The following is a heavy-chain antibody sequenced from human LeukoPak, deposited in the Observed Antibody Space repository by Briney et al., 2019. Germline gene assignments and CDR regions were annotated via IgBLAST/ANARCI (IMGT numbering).Heavy chain of an antibody. D-gene: IGHD6-19*01. CDR3: ARASAHRGIAVAGVYWYFDL. V-gene: IGHV4-59*01. CDR2: IYYTGST. CDR1: DDSIRSYY. J-gene: IGHJ2*01. Sequence: PSETLSLTCTVSDDSIRSYYWSWIRQPPGKGLEWIAYIYYTGSTNYNPSLKSRVTISVDTSKNQFSLKLTSVTAADTAVYYCARASAHRGIAVAGVYWYFDLWGRGTLVTVSS.